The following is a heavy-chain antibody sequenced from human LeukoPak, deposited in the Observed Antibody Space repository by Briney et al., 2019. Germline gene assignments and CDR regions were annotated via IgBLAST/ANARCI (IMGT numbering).Heavy chain of an antibody. Sequence: GSLRLSCAASGFPLSSYTMNWVRQAPGKGLEWVSSISSSSRSIFYADSVRGRFTTSRDNAKNSLFLQMNSLRAEDTAVYYCARTHGTLTGTGFDYWGQGTLVTVSS. J-gene: IGHJ4*02. V-gene: IGHV3-21*01. D-gene: IGHD1/OR15-1a*01. CDR3: ARTHGTLTGTGFDY. CDR2: ISSSSRSI. CDR1: GFPLSSYT.